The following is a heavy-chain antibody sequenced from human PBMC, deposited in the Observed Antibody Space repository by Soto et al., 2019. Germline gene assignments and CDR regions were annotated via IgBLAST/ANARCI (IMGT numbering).Heavy chain of an antibody. CDR3: ARGSSLAEWSQLDAFDI. J-gene: IGHJ3*02. CDR2: IYYSGST. CDR1: RGSISSGGYY. D-gene: IGHD3-3*01. V-gene: IGHV4-31*03. Sequence: SETLSRTCTVSRGSISSGGYYWSRIRQHPGKGLEWIGYIYYSGSTYYNPSLKSRVTISVDTSNNQFSLKLSSVTAADTAVYYCARGSSLAEWSQLDAFDIWGQGTMVTVSS.